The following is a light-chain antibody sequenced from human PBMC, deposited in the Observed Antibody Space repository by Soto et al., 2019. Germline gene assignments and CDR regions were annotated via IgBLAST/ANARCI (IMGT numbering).Light chain of an antibody. CDR1: QSVSSK. Sequence: EIVMTQSPATLSVSPGERATLSCRASQSVSSKLAWYQQKPGQGPRLLIYGASTRATGIPARFSGSGSGTDSTLTISSLQSEDFAVYYCQHYSTWLWTFGQGTKVEIK. CDR2: GAS. CDR3: QHYSTWLWT. J-gene: IGKJ1*01. V-gene: IGKV3-15*01.